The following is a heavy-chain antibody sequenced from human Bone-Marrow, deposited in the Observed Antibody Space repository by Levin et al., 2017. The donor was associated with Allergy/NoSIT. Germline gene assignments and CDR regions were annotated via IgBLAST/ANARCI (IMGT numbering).Heavy chain of an antibody. CDR3: AKLGYCTGGVCTLMRGTVTHEDYYYMDV. D-gene: IGHD2-8*02. V-gene: IGHV3-30*18. J-gene: IGHJ6*03. CDR2: ISYDGSNK. Sequence: SGGSLRLSCAASGFTFSSYGMHWVRQAPGKGLEWVAVISYDGSNKYYADSVKGRFTISRDNSKNTLYLQMNSLRAEDTAVYYCAKLGYCTGGVCTLMRGTVTHEDYYYMDVWGKGTTVTVSS. CDR1: GFTFSSYG.